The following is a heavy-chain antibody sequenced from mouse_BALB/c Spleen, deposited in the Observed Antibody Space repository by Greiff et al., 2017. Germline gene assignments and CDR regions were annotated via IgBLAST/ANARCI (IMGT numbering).Heavy chain of an antibody. CDR3: NFYRAWFAY. D-gene: IGHD2-1*01. V-gene: IGHV14-4*02. Sequence: EVKLMESGAELVRSGASVKLSCTASGFNIKDYYMHWVKQRPEQGLEWIGWIDPENGDTEYAPKFQGKATMTADTSSNTAYLQLSSLTSEDTAVYYCNFYRAWFAYWGQGTLVTVSA. CDR2: IDPENGDT. J-gene: IGHJ3*01. CDR1: GFNIKDYY.